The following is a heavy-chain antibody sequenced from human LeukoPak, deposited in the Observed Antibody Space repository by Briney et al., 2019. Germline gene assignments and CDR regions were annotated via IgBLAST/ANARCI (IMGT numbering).Heavy chain of an antibody. CDR3: ARDYSGSYWGAFDI. Sequence: SETLSLTCAVYGGSFSGYYWSWIRQPPGKGLEWIGYIYYSGSTNYNPPLKSRVTISVDTSKNQFSLKLSSVTAADTAVYYCARDYSGSYWGAFDIWGQGTMVTVSS. CDR1: GGSFSGYY. J-gene: IGHJ3*02. V-gene: IGHV4-59*01. D-gene: IGHD1-26*01. CDR2: IYYSGST.